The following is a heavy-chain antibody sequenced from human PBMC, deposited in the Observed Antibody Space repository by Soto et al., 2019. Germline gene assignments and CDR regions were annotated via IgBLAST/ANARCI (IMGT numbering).Heavy chain of an antibody. CDR1: CASVTPCTDY. J-gene: IGHJ5*02. V-gene: IGHV4-39*01. D-gene: IGHD1-7*01. CDR3: VRQVTGTWRCNWFGP. CDR2: ILHSAGT. Sequence: LSLTCTVSCASVTPCTDYWGWILQPPGQGLEWIRNILHSAGTEYNPSLKNRVTISLDASKTQFSMKFPSVSAADTAMYYCVRQVTGTWRCNWFGPWGQGTQVAICS.